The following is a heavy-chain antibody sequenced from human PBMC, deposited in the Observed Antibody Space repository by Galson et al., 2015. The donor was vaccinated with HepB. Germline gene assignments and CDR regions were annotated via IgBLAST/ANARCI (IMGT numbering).Heavy chain of an antibody. CDR3: GESSDGDYFDY. V-gene: IGHV3-21*01. CDR1: GFTFSSYS. Sequence: SLRLSCAASGFTFSSYSMNWVRQAPGKGLEWVSSISSSSSYIYYADSVKGRFTISRDNANNSLYLQMNSLRAEDTAVYYCGESSDGDYFDYWGQGTLVTVSS. CDR2: ISSSSSYI. J-gene: IGHJ4*02. D-gene: IGHD4-17*01.